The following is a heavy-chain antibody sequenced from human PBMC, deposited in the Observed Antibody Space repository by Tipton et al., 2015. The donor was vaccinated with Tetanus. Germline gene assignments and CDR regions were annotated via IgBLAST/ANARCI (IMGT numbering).Heavy chain of an antibody. J-gene: IGHJ4*02. V-gene: IGHV4-30-4*08. D-gene: IGHD5-18*01. CDR2: ISYSGST. Sequence: TLSLTCTVSGGSIRSGDYQWNWIRQPPGKGLEWLAYISYSGSTNSNYDLKSRLTMSFKMSKNQFSLKLTSLTAADTAVYYCVRGRGLGAYSYGFEYWGQGALVTVSS. CDR1: GGSIRSGDYQ. CDR3: VRGRGLGAYSYGFEY.